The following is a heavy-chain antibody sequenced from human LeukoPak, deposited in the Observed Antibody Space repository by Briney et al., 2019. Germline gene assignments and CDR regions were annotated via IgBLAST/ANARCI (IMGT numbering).Heavy chain of an antibody. D-gene: IGHD1-26*01. V-gene: IGHV1-18*01. CDR2: ISAYNSNT. Sequence: ASVKVSCKASGGTFSSYGINWVRHAPGQGLEWMGWISAYNSNTHYAQKLQGRVTMTTNTSTSTAYMEVRSLRSDDTAVYYCAREVGRGFDYWGQGTLVTVSS. CDR3: AREVGRGFDY. CDR1: GGTFSSYG. J-gene: IGHJ4*02.